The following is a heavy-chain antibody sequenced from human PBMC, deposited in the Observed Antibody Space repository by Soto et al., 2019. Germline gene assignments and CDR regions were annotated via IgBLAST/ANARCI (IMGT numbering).Heavy chain of an antibody. CDR3: ARVRSEDKWNDDAFDI. CDR2: SYYSGVA. D-gene: IGHD1-20*01. V-gene: IGHV4-39*01. CDR1: GGSIISRTSY. Sequence: SETLSLTCTVSGGSIISRTSYWGWIRQSPEKGLEWIGSSYYSGVADYNPSLKSRVTVSVDTSKNEFSLRLTSVTAADTAVYYCARVRSEDKWNDDAFDIWGQGIMVTVSS. J-gene: IGHJ3*02.